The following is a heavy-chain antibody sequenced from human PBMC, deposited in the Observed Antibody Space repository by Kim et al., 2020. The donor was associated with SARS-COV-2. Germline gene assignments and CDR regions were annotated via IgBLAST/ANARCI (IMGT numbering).Heavy chain of an antibody. V-gene: IGHV3-13*01. Sequence: GGSLRLSCAASGFTSSTYAMHWVRQTAEKRLEWVASSGVAGDTYYSDSVKGRFIISRENDKNYLYLQMNSLRAGDTAVYYCARDTGVFDLWGRGTLAT. CDR2: SGVAGDT. J-gene: IGHJ2*01. D-gene: IGHD2-8*02. CDR1: GFTSSTYA. CDR3: ARDTGVFDL.